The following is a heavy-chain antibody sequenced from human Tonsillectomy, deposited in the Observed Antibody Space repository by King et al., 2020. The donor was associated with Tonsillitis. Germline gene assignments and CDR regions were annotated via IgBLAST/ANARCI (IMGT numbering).Heavy chain of an antibody. D-gene: IGHD3-10*01. CDR3: AKARGEGIYYGMGV. CDR2: INWNSGTI. CDR1: GFSFDGYA. J-gene: IGHJ6*02. Sequence: VQLVESGGGLVQPGRSLRVSCVGSGFSFDGYAMHWVRQAPGKGLEWVSSINWNSGTIDYATSVKGRFTISRDNAKSSLYLQMNSLRVEDTALYYCAKARGEGIYYGMGVWGQGTTVTVSS. V-gene: IGHV3-9*01.